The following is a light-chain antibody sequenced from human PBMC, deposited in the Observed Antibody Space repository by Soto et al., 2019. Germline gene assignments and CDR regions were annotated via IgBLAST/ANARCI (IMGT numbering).Light chain of an antibody. CDR2: DDN. V-gene: IGLV1-51*01. CDR3: GSWDSSLSAYV. J-gene: IGLJ1*01. Sequence: QSVMTQPPSVSASPGQKVTSSCSGSSSNIGGNSVSWYQQLPVTAPKLLIYDDNKRPSGIPDRFSGSKSGTSATLGITGFQTGDEADYYCGSWDSSLSAYVFGTGTKVTVL. CDR1: SSNIGGNS.